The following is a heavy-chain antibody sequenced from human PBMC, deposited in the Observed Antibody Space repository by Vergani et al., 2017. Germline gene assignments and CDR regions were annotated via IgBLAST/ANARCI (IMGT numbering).Heavy chain of an antibody. Sequence: QVQLVESGGGVVQPGRSLRLSCAASGFTFSSYGMHWVRQAPGKGLEWVAVISYDGSNKYYADSVKGRFTISRDNSKNTLYLQMNSLRAEDTAVYYCAKEWYYYDSSGYYLFDYWGQGILVTVSS. V-gene: IGHV3-30*18. CDR1: GFTFSSYG. CDR2: ISYDGSNK. J-gene: IGHJ4*02. D-gene: IGHD3-22*01. CDR3: AKEWYYYDSSGYYLFDY.